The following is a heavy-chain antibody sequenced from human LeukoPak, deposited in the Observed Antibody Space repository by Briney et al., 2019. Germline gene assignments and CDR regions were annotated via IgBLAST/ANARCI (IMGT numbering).Heavy chain of an antibody. CDR3: ARVGMRYSYGYGRFDY. V-gene: IGHV4-4*07. J-gene: IGHJ4*02. CDR2: IHTSGST. CDR1: GGSISSYY. Sequence: SETLSLTCTVSGGSISSYYWSWLRQPAGKGLEWIGRIHTSGSTNYNPSLKSRVTISVDTSKNQFSLKLSSVTAADTAVYYCARVGMRYSYGYGRFDYWGQGTLVTVSS. D-gene: IGHD5-18*01.